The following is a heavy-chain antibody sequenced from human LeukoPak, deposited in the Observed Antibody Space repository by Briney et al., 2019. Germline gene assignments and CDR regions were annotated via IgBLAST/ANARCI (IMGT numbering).Heavy chain of an antibody. CDR1: GGTFSSYA. D-gene: IGHD3-9*01. CDR3: ARGLIGITIFNL. J-gene: IGHJ5*02. CDR2: IIPIFGTA. V-gene: IGHV1-69*05. Sequence: ASVKVSCKASGGTFSSYAISWVRQAPGQGLEWMGGIIPIFGTANYAQKFQGRVTITTDESTSTAYMELSSLRSEDTAVYYCARGLIGITIFNLWGQGTLVTVSS.